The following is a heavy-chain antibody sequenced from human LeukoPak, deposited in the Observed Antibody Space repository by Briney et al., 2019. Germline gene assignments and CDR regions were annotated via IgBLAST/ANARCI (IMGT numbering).Heavy chain of an antibody. CDR1: GGSISSYY. D-gene: IGHD3-22*01. CDR3: ARFWGYYYDSSGFDP. CDR2: IYYSGST. J-gene: IGHJ5*02. Sequence: SETLSLTCTVSGGSISSYYWSWIRQPPGKGLEWIGYIYYSGSTNYNPSLKSRVTISVDTSKNQFSLKLSSVTAADTAVYYCARFWGYYYDSSGFDPWGQGTLVTVSP. V-gene: IGHV4-59*08.